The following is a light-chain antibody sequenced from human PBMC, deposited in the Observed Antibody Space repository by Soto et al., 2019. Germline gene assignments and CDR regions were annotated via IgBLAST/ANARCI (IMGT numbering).Light chain of an antibody. J-gene: IGLJ1*01. CDR3: CSFAGGYIYV. CDR2: DVN. V-gene: IGLV2-11*01. Sequence: ALTQPRSVSGSPGQSVTISCTGTSSDVGGYNYVSWYQQHPGKAPKLMIYDVNKRPSGVPDRFSGSKSGDTASLTISGLHTDDEADYYCCSFAGGYIYVFGTGTKVTVL. CDR1: SSDVGGYNY.